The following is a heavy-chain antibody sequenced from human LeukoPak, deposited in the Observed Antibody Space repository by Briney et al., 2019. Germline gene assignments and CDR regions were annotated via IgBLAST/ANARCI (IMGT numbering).Heavy chain of an antibody. Sequence: ASVKVSCKASGYTFTSYYMHWVRQAPGQGLEWMGIINPSGGSTSYAQKFQGRVTMTRDTSTSTVYMELSSLRSEDTAVHYCALMEVVPAARYYYYGMDVWGQGTTVTVSS. CDR1: GYTFTSYY. D-gene: IGHD2-2*01. CDR3: ALMEVVPAARYYYYGMDV. CDR2: INPSGGST. J-gene: IGHJ6*02. V-gene: IGHV1-46*01.